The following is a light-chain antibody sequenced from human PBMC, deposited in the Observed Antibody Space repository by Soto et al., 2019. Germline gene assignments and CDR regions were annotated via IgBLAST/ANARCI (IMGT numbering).Light chain of an antibody. J-gene: IGKJ4*01. V-gene: IGKV3-11*01. CDR1: QSVTTF. CDR3: QQRTNWPLT. CDR2: DAS. Sequence: EIVLTQSPVTLSLSPGERATLSCRASQSVTTFLAWYQQKPGQAPRLLIYDASKRATGTPARFGGSGSGTDFTLTISSLEPEDFAVYYCQQRTNWPLTFGGGTKVEIK.